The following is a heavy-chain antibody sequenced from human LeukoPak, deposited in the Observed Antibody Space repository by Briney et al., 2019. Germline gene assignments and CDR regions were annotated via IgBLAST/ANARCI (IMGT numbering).Heavy chain of an antibody. CDR3: ARGKQLVHLDY. Sequence: PSQTLSLTCAVSGGSISSGGYSWSWIRQPPGKGLEWIGYIYHSGSTYYNPSLKSRVTISVDRSKNQFSLKLSSVTAADTAVYYCARGKQLVHLDYWGQGTLVTVSS. J-gene: IGHJ4*02. CDR1: GGSISSGGYS. D-gene: IGHD6-6*01. V-gene: IGHV4-30-2*01. CDR2: IYHSGST.